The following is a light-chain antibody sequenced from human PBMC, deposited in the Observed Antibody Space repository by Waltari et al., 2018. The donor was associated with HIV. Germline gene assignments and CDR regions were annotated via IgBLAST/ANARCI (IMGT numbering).Light chain of an antibody. Sequence: QSVLTQPPSASGTPGQSVTISCSGSSSNIGSNYVYWYQQLPGTAPTLLIYRNNQRPSGVPDRFSGFKSGTSASLAISGLRSEDEADYYCAAWDDNLSGWVFGGGSKLTIL. V-gene: IGLV1-47*01. CDR2: RNN. J-gene: IGLJ3*02. CDR1: SSNIGSNY. CDR3: AAWDDNLSGWV.